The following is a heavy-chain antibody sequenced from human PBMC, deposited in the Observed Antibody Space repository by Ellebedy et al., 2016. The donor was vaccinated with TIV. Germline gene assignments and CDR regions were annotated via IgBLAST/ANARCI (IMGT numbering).Heavy chain of an antibody. J-gene: IGHJ4*02. CDR1: GGSISSSSYY. V-gene: IGHV4-39*01. D-gene: IGHD4-17*01. CDR3: ARHTTLTTFFDY. CDR2: IYYSGST. Sequence: MPGGSLRLSCTVSGGSISSSSYYWGWIRQPPGKGLEWIGSIYYSGSTYYNPSLKSRVTISVDTSKNQFSLKLSSVTAADTAVYYCARHTTLTTFFDYWGQGTLVTVSS.